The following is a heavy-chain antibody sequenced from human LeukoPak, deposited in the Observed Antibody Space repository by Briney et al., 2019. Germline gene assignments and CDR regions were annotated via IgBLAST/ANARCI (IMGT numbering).Heavy chain of an antibody. CDR3: ARDLPGQYSTSGARPFRH. J-gene: IGHJ1*01. V-gene: IGHV1-2*02. CDR2: VNPNSGGT. Sequence: ASVKVSCKASGYTFTLYYIHWVRQAPGRGLEWMGWVNPNSGGTNYAQKFQGRVTMTRDTSISTAYLELSRLTSDDAAVYYCARDLPGQYSTSGARPFRHWGQGTLVTVSP. D-gene: IGHD4-11*01. CDR1: GYTFTLYY.